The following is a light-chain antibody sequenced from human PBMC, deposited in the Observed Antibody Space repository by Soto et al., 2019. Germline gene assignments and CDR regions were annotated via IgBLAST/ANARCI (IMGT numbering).Light chain of an antibody. CDR2: SNN. CDR1: SSNIGSNY. V-gene: IGLV1-47*02. Sequence: QPVLTQPPSASGTPGQRVTISCSGSSSNIGSNYVYWYQQLPGTAPKLLIYSNNQRPSGVPDRFSGSKSGTSASLAISGLQAEDEADYYCSSFTSSSTLYVFGTGTKLTVL. J-gene: IGLJ1*01. CDR3: SSFTSSSTLYV.